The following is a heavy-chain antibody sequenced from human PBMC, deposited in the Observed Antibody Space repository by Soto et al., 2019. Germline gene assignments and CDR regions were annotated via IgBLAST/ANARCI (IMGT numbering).Heavy chain of an antibody. Sequence: SETLSLTCTVSGGSISSGGYYWSWIRQHPGKGLEWIGYIYYSGSTYYNPSLKSRVTISVDTSKNQFSLKLSSVTAADTAVYYRARVGISITIFVWGQGTLVTVSS. D-gene: IGHD3-3*01. V-gene: IGHV4-31*03. CDR1: GGSISSGGYY. CDR2: IYYSGST. CDR3: ARVGISITIFV. J-gene: IGHJ4*02.